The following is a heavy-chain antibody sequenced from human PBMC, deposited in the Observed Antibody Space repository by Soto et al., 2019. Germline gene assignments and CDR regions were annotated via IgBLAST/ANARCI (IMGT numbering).Heavy chain of an antibody. V-gene: IGHV3-23*01. CDR1: GFTFSSYA. CDR2: ISGSCGST. J-gene: IGHJ5*02. D-gene: IGHD3-9*01. CDR3: AKGLRQILRYFDWLLPPWEFDP. Sequence: PGGSLRLSCAASGFTFSSYAMSRVRQAPGKGLEWVSAISGSCGSTYYADSVKGRFTISRDNSKNTLYLQMNSLRAEDTAVYYCAKGLRQILRYFDWLLPPWEFDPWAREPWSPSPQ.